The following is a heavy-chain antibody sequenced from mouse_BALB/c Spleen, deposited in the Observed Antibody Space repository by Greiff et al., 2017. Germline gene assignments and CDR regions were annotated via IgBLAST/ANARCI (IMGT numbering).Heavy chain of an antibody. D-gene: IGHD1-1*01. Sequence: EVKLMESGGGLVKPGGSLKLSCAASGFAFSSYDMSWVRQTPEKRLEWVAYISSGGGSTYYPDTVKGRFTISRDNAKNTLYLQMSSLKSEDTAMYYCARHHYYGSWGQGTSVTVSS. CDR2: ISSGGGST. V-gene: IGHV5-12-1*01. J-gene: IGHJ4*01. CDR1: GFAFSSYD. CDR3: ARHHYYGS.